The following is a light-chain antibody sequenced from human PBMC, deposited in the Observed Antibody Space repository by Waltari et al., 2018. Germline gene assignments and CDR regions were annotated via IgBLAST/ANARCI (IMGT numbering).Light chain of an antibody. CDR1: SRDVGGYNY. CDR2: DVS. CDR3: SSYTSTNTWV. V-gene: IGLV2-14*03. J-gene: IGLJ3*02. Sequence: QSALTQPASVSGSPGQSITISCTGTSRDVGGYNYFTWYQPHPGKAPKLMIFDVSKRPSGVSNRFSGAKSGNTASLTISGLQAEDEAEYHCSSYTSTNTWVFGGGTKLTVL.